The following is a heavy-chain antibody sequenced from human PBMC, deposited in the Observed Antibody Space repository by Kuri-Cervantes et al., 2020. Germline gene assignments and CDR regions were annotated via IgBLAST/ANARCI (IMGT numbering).Heavy chain of an antibody. V-gene: IGHV3-30*02. J-gene: IGHJ4*02. Sequence: GGSLRLSCAASGFTFSSYSMNWVRQAPGKGLEWVAYIWFDGSNRLYADSVKGRFTISRDKSKNTLSLLMNSLRVEDTAVYYCVRDRYTDPSKHFDYWGQGTLVTVSS. CDR1: GFTFSSYS. CDR2: IWFDGSNR. CDR3: VRDRYTDPSKHFDY. D-gene: IGHD3-16*02.